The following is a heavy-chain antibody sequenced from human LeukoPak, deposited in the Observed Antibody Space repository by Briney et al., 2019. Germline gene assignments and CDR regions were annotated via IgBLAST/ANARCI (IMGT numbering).Heavy chain of an antibody. V-gene: IGHV3-21*01. CDR3: ARGSSSWYTI. Sequence: GGSLRLSCATSGFAFSSYTMNWVRQAPGKGLEWVSSISSSSIYRYSADSVKGRFTISRDNAKNSLYLQMNSLRAEDTAVYYCARGSSSWYTIWGQGTLVTVSS. CDR2: ISSSSIYR. D-gene: IGHD6-13*01. J-gene: IGHJ4*02. CDR1: GFAFSSYT.